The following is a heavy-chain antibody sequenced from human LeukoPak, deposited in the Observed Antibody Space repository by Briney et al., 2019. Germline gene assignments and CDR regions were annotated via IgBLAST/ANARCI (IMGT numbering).Heavy chain of an antibody. CDR3: GKDRTGGHYVWGRHHNPFDY. CDR2: IYYSGST. J-gene: IGHJ4*02. V-gene: IGHV4-39*07. Sequence: SETLSLTCTVSGGSISSSNYYWGWIRQPPGKGLEWIGSIYYSGSTYCNPSLKSRVTISVDTSKNQFSLKLSSVTAAETAVYYGGKDRTGGHYVWGRHHNPFDYWGQGTLVTVSS. D-gene: IGHD3-16*01. CDR1: GGSISSSNYY.